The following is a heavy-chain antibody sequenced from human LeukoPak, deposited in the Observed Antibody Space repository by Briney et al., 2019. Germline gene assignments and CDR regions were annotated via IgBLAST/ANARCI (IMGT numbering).Heavy chain of an antibody. CDR1: GFTFSSYE. D-gene: IGHD4-17*01. CDR3: ARDLGDYVGYDASDI. Sequence: GGSLRLSCAASGFTFSSYEMNWVRQAPRKGLEWVSYITSTGSTMYYADSVKGRFTISRDNAKNSLYLQMNSLRAEDTAVYYCARDLGDYVGYDASDIWGQGTRVTVYS. V-gene: IGHV3-48*03. J-gene: IGHJ3*02. CDR2: ITSTGSTM.